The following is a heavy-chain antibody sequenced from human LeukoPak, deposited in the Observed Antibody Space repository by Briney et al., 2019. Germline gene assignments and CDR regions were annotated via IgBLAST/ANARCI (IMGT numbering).Heavy chain of an antibody. V-gene: IGHV3-74*01. Sequence: PGGSLRVSCAASGFTFSSYWMHWVRHAPGTGLVWVSRINSDGSSTSYADSVKGRFTISRDNAKNTLYLKMNSLRAEDTAVYYCAIGYYDSSGSLDYWGQGTLVTVSS. CDR1: GFTFSSYW. CDR3: AIGYYDSSGSLDY. D-gene: IGHD3-22*01. CDR2: INSDGSST. J-gene: IGHJ4*02.